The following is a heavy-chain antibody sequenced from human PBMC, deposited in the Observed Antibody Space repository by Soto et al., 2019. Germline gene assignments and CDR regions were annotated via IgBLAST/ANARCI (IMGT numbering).Heavy chain of an antibody. CDR2: VNHSGST. J-gene: IGHJ5*02. Sequence: SETLSLTCAVYGGSFSGYYWSWIRQPPGKGLEWIGEVNHSGSTNYNPSLKSRVTISVDTSKNQFSLKLSSVTAADTAVYYCARGALITMVRGVIGWFDPWGQGTLGTVSP. V-gene: IGHV4-34*01. D-gene: IGHD3-10*01. CDR3: ARGALITMVRGVIGWFDP. CDR1: GGSFSGYY.